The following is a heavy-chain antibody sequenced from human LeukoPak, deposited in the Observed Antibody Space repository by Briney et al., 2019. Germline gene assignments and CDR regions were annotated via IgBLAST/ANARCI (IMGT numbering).Heavy chain of an antibody. V-gene: IGHV1-46*01. J-gene: IGHJ4*02. Sequence: ASVKVSCKASGHTFTSYYMHWVRQAPGQGLEWMGIINPSGGSTSYAQKFQGRVTMTRDTSTSTVYMELSSLRSEDTAVYYCASEYYYDSRTSKETRQDWGQGTLVTVSS. CDR2: INPSGGST. CDR3: ASEYYYDSRTSKETRQD. D-gene: IGHD3-22*01. CDR1: GHTFTSYY.